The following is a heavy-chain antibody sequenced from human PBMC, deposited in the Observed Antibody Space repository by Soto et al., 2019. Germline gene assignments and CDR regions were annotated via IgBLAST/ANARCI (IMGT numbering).Heavy chain of an antibody. CDR2: TIPVFNTA. V-gene: IGHV1-69*06. CDR3: ARGVYGSGNYYTGPSAFDI. D-gene: IGHD3-10*01. Sequence: QMQLEQSRAEVKKPGSSVKVSCKASGGTLSDHGVAWLRQAPGQGLEWMGGTIPVFNTAKYAQKFQGRVTVTADKFTNIAYMELSSLRSEDTAFYFCARGVYGSGNYYTGPSAFDIWGQGTMVIVSS. J-gene: IGHJ3*02. CDR1: GGTLSDHG.